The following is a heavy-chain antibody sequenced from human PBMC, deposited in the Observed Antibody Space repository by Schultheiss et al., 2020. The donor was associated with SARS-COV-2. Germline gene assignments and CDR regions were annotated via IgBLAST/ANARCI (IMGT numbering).Heavy chain of an antibody. J-gene: IGHJ6*02. CDR3: ARDGSSWYQIGYYYYYGMDV. CDR1: GYTFTSYY. Sequence: ASVKVSCKASGYTFTSYYMHWVRQAPGQGLEWMGIINPSGGSTIYAQKFQGRVTMTRNTSISTAYMQLNSLRAEDTAVYYCARDGSSWYQIGYYYYYGMDVWGQGTTVTVSS. V-gene: IGHV1-46*01. D-gene: IGHD6-13*01. CDR2: INPSGGST.